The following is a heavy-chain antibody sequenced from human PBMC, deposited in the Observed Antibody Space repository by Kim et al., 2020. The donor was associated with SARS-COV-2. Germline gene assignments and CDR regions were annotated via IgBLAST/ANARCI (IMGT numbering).Heavy chain of an antibody. CDR1: GFTFNTFTPYG. CDR3: AIGRNVFNDN. Sequence: GGSLRLSCAASGFTFNTFTPYGARWVRQAPGKGLEWVSTGGISGDTFYADSVKGRFTISRDNSKNILYLQMNSLRVEDTAVYFCAIGRNVFNDNWGQGTLVTVSS. J-gene: IGHJ4*02. CDR2: GGISGDT. V-gene: IGHV3-23*01. D-gene: IGHD2-8*01.